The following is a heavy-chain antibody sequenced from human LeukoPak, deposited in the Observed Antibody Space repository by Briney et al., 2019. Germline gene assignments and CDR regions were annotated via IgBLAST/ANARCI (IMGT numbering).Heavy chain of an antibody. V-gene: IGHV3-21*01. CDR2: ISSSSSYI. CDR3: AREEGTYSSSDYFDY. Sequence: PGGSLRLSCAASGFTFSSYSMNWVRQAPGKGLEWVSSISSSSSYIYYADSVKGRFTISRDNAKNSLYLQMNSLRAEDTAVYYCAREEGTYSSSDYFDYWGQGTLVTVSS. CDR1: GFTFSSYS. J-gene: IGHJ4*02. D-gene: IGHD6-6*01.